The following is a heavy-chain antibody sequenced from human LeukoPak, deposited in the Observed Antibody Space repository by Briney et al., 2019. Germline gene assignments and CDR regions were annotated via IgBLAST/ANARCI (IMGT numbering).Heavy chain of an antibody. CDR3: ARDLVGYCSSTSCYSYYYYYMDV. CDR1: GGSISSNNYY. Sequence: PSETLSLTCPVSGGSISSNNYYWGWIRQPPGKGLEWIGNINNSGNTNYNPSLKSRVTISVDTSKNQFSLKLSSVTAADTAVYYCARDLVGYCSSTSCYSYYYYYMDVWGKGTTVTISS. J-gene: IGHJ6*03. D-gene: IGHD2-2*01. V-gene: IGHV4-39*07. CDR2: INNSGNT.